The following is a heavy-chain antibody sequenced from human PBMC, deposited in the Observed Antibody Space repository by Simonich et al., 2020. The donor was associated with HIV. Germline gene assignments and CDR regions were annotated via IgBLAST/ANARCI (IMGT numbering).Heavy chain of an antibody. D-gene: IGHD6-6*01. CDR1: GFSFDDFA. J-gene: IGHJ4*02. V-gene: IGHV3-9*03. Sequence: EVQLVESGGGLVQPGRFLRLSCAASGFSFDDFAMHWVRQAPGEGVWGVAGISWNSGSIGYEDSVKGRITISRDNAKNSLYLKMNSLRAEDMALYYCAKDRYSSSSGSFDYWGQGTLVTVSS. CDR3: AKDRYSSSSGSFDY. CDR2: ISWNSGSI.